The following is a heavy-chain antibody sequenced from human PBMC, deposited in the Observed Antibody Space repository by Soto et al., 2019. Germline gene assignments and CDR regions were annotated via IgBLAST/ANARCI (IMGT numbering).Heavy chain of an antibody. CDR2: ISGSGGST. CDR1: GFTFSSYA. V-gene: IGHV3-23*01. Sequence: EVQLLESGGGLVQPGGSLRLSCAASGFTFSSYAMSWVRQAPGKGLEWVSAISGSGGSTYYADSVKGRFTISRDNSKNTLYLQMNNLRAEDTAVYYCAKRIPYNWNDSHLGMDVWGQGTTVTVSS. D-gene: IGHD1-1*01. CDR3: AKRIPYNWNDSHLGMDV. J-gene: IGHJ6*02.